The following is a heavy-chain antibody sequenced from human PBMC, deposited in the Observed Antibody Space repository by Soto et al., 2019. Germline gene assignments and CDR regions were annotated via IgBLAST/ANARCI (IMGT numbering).Heavy chain of an antibody. CDR2: IYYSGST. Sequence: SETLSLTCTVSGGSISSYYWSWIRQPPGKGLEWIGYIYYSGSTNYNPSLKSRVTISVDTSKNQFSLKLSSVTAADTAVCYCARDLGGYDYYYYGMDVWGQGTTVTVSS. V-gene: IGHV4-59*01. CDR1: GGSISSYY. J-gene: IGHJ6*02. D-gene: IGHD5-12*01. CDR3: ARDLGGYDYYYYGMDV.